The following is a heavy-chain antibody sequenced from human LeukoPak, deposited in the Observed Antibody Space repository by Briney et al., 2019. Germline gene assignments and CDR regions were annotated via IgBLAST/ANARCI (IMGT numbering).Heavy chain of an antibody. V-gene: IGHV4-59*08. Sequence: PSETLSLTCTVSGGSISSYYWSWIRQPPGKRLEWIGYIYHSGSTNYNPSLKSRVTISADTSKNQFSLKLSSVTAADTAVYYCARHAGYYFDSGRSFDPWGQGTLVTVSS. CDR1: GGSISSYY. J-gene: IGHJ5*02. CDR2: IYHSGST. D-gene: IGHD3-10*01. CDR3: ARHAGYYFDSGRSFDP.